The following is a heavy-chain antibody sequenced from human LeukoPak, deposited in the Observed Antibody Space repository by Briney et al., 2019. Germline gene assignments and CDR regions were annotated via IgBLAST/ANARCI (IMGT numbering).Heavy chain of an antibody. CDR1: GGSISSGGYY. J-gene: IGHJ4*02. V-gene: IGHV4-31*03. CDR2: IYYSGRT. CDR3: ARASSYSSHNDY. Sequence: SQTLSLTCTVSGGSISSGGYYWSWIRQHPGQGLEWIGYIYYSGRTYYNPSLKSRVTISVDTYKNQFSLKLSSVTAADTAVYYCARASSYSSHNDYWGQGTLVTVSS. D-gene: IGHD6-13*01.